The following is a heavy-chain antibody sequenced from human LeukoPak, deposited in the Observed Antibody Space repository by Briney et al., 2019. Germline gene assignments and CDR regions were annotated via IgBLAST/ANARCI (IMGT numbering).Heavy chain of an antibody. D-gene: IGHD1-26*01. Sequence: PGGSLRLSCAASGFNFFNYWMSWVRQAPGKGLEWVANINQDGSKKYYVDSVRGRFTISRDNAKKSLYLQMNSLRVEDTGVYYCASWGEGALDNWGQGTLVTVSS. J-gene: IGHJ4*02. CDR2: INQDGSKK. V-gene: IGHV3-7*01. CDR3: ASWGEGALDN. CDR1: GFNFFNYW.